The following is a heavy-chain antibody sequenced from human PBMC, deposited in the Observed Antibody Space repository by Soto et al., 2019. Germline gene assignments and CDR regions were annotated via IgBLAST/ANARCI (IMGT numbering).Heavy chain of an antibody. Sequence: LRLSCAASGFTFSSYAMSWVRQAPGKGLEWVAVISYDGSNKYYADSVKGRFTISRDNSKNTLYLQMNSLRAEDTAVYYCARGNWGDYYYGMDVWGQGTTVTVSS. D-gene: IGHD7-27*01. CDR3: ARGNWGDYYYGMDV. CDR1: GFTFSSYA. J-gene: IGHJ6*02. V-gene: IGHV3-30-3*01. CDR2: ISYDGSNK.